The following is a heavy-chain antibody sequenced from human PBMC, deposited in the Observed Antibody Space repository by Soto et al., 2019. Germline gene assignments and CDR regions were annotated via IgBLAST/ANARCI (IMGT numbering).Heavy chain of an antibody. CDR2: ISTGCGNT. Sequence: EVQLLESGGGLVQPGGSLRLSCAASGFTFSNYGMSWGRQARGEGLEWGSSISTGCGNTYLADSVKGRFTISRDNSQNKLYLQMNRLRAEDKAVYYCAKSEAGTTNWYYFDYWGQGTLVNVSS. CDR3: AKSEAGTTNWYYFDY. CDR1: GFTFSNYG. D-gene: IGHD1-1*01. V-gene: IGHV3-23*01. J-gene: IGHJ4*02.